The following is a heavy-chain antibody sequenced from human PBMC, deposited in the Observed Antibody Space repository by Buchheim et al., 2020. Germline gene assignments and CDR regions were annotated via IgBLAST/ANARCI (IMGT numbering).Heavy chain of an antibody. V-gene: IGHV1-46*03. Sequence: QVQLVQSGAEVKKPGASVKVSCKASGYTFTSYHMHWVRQAPGQGLEWMGIINPSGGSTSYAQKFQGRVTMTRDTSTSTGYMELSSLRSEVTAGYYCARVGNIPGVNPYYYGMDVWGQGTT. CDR1: GYTFTSYH. CDR2: INPSGGST. J-gene: IGHJ6*02. D-gene: IGHD7-27*01. CDR3: ARVGNIPGVNPYYYGMDV.